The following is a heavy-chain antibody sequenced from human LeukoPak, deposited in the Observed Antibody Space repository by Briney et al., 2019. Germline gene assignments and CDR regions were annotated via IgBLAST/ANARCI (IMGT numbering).Heavy chain of an antibody. CDR2: IYHSGST. CDR1: GGSISSSNW. J-gene: IGHJ3*02. V-gene: IGHV4-4*02. Sequence: PSGTLSLTCAVSGGSISSSNWWSWVRQPPGKGQEWIGEIYHSGSTNYNPSLKSRVTISVDKSKNQFSLKLSSVTAADTAVYYCARGTKVGADTRGDTFEIWGQGTMVTVSS. CDR3: ARGTKVGADTRGDTFEI. D-gene: IGHD1-26*01.